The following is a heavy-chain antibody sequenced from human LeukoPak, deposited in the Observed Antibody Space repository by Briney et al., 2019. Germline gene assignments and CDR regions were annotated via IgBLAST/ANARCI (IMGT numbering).Heavy chain of an antibody. D-gene: IGHD1-1*01. Sequence: ASVKVSCTASGYTFTGYHMHWVRQAPGQGLEWMGWINPNSGGTNYAQEFQGRVTMTRDTSISTAFMELSRLRSDDTAVYYCARVWQLMAEFQHWGQGTLVTVSS. V-gene: IGHV1-2*02. CDR2: INPNSGGT. J-gene: IGHJ1*01. CDR1: GYTFTGYH. CDR3: ARVWQLMAEFQH.